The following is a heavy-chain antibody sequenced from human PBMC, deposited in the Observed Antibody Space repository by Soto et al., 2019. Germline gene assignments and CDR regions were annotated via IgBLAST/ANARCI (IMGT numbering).Heavy chain of an antibody. Sequence: ASVKVSCMDSVYSFTSYCISWVRQAPGPGREWMGWISAYNGNTNYAQKLQGRVTMTTDTSTSTAYMELRSLRSDDTAVYYCARDMGQAEAGLPYYYYGMDVWGQGTTVTVSS. CDR3: ARDMGQAEAGLPYYYYGMDV. D-gene: IGHD6-13*01. J-gene: IGHJ6*02. V-gene: IGHV1-18*04. CDR1: VYSFTSYC. CDR2: ISAYNGNT.